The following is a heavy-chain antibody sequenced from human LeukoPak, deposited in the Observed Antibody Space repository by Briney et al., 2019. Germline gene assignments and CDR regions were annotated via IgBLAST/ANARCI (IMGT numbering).Heavy chain of an antibody. V-gene: IGHV1-18*01. J-gene: IGHJ4*02. CDR1: GGTFSSYG. Sequence: ASVKVSCKASGGTFSSYGISWVRQAPGQGLEWMGWISAYNGNTNYAQKLQGRVTMTTDTSTSTAYMELRSLRSDDTAVYYCARIPQRYYDTYFDYWGQGTLVTVSS. D-gene: IGHD3-22*01. CDR2: ISAYNGNT. CDR3: ARIPQRYYDTYFDY.